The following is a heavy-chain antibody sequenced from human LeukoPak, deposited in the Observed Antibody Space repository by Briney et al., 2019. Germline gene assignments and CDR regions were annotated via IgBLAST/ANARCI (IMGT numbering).Heavy chain of an antibody. CDR2: VDPEDGET. D-gene: IGHD2-15*01. V-gene: IGHV1-69-2*01. Sequence: ASVKVSCKVSGYTFTDYYMHWVQQAPGKGLEWMGLVDPEDGETIYAEKFQGRVTITADTSTDTVYMELSSLRSEDTAVYYCATSGSFWAIVVVVAATHTHAFDIWGQGTMVTVSS. CDR3: ATSGSFWAIVVVVAATHTHAFDI. CDR1: GYTFTDYY. J-gene: IGHJ3*02.